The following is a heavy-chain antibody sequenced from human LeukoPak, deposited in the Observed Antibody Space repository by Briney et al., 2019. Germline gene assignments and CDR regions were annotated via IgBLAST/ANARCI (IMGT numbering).Heavy chain of an antibody. V-gene: IGHV4-39*07. D-gene: IGHD2-15*01. CDR2: ICYSGST. Sequence: SETLSLTCTVSGGSISSSSYYWGWIRQPPGKGLEWVGSICYSGSTYYNPSLKSRVTISVDTSKNQFSLKLSSVTAADTAVYYCAREKGAWWTPTFSRRSGGRSFDYWGQGTLVTVSS. CDR3: AREKGAWWTPTFSRRSGGRSFDY. J-gene: IGHJ4*02. CDR1: GGSISSSSYY.